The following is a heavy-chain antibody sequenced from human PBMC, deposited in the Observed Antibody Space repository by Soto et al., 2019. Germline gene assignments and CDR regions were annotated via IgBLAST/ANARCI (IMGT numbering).Heavy chain of an antibody. CDR2: IYPGDSDT. D-gene: IGHD3-3*01. V-gene: IGHV5-51*01. J-gene: IGHJ4*02. Sequence: GESLKISCKGSGYSFTSYWIGWVRQMPGKGLEWMGIIYPGDSDTRYSPSFQGQVTISADKSISTAYLQWSSLKASDTAMYYCARHNDWSAHDFWSGYSFDYWGQGTLVTVSS. CDR3: ARHNDWSAHDFWSGYSFDY. CDR1: GYSFTSYW.